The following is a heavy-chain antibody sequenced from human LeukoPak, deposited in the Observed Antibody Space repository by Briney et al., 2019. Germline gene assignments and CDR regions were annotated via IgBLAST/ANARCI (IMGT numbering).Heavy chain of an antibody. CDR3: AREGGPYRPLDY. J-gene: IGHJ4*02. CDR1: GFIFGNYV. CDR2: ISGSGGGT. V-gene: IGHV3-23*01. Sequence: GGSLRLSCAASGFIFGNYVMGWVRQAPGKGLEWVSVISGSGGGTYYADSVKGRFTVSRDNSKNTVYLQMNSLRDEDTAVYYCAREGGPYRPLDYSGQGTLVTVSS.